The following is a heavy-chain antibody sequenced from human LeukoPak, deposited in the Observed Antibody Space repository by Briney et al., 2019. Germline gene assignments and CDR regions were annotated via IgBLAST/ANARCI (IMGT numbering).Heavy chain of an antibody. J-gene: IGHJ4*02. CDR2: ISYDGSNK. CDR1: GFTFSSYA. D-gene: IGHD5-18*01. Sequence: PGGSLRLSCAASGFTFSSYAMHWVRQAPGKGLEWVAVISYDGSNKYYADSVKGRFTISRDNSKNTLYLQMNNLRAEDTAVYYCARDMEDTAMVTADYWGQGTLVTVSS. V-gene: IGHV3-30-3*01. CDR3: ARDMEDTAMVTADY.